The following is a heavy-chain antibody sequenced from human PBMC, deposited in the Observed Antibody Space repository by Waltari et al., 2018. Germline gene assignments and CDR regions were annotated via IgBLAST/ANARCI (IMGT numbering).Heavy chain of an antibody. V-gene: IGHV3-23*01. CDR2: ISGSGGST. Sequence: EVQLLESGGGLVQPGGSLRLSCSASGFTFSSYAMSWVRQAPGKGLEWVSAISGSGGSTYYADSVKGRFTISRDNSKNTLYLQMSSLRAEDTAIYYCAKGLSLYYYYYGMDVWGQGTTVTASS. J-gene: IGHJ6*02. CDR3: AKGLSLYYYYYGMDV. CDR1: GFTFSSYA.